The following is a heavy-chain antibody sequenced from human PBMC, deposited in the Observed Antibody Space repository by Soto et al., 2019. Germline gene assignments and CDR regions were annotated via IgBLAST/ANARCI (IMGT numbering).Heavy chain of an antibody. J-gene: IGHJ4*02. CDR2: IYHSGST. CDR3: ARDVVELGVGFDY. V-gene: IGHV4-39*07. Sequence: QLQLQESGPGLVKPSETLSLTCTVSGGSISSSSYYWGWIRQPPGKGLEWIGEIYHSGSTNYNPSLKSRVTISVDKSKNQFSLKLSSVTAADTAVYYCARDVVELGVGFDYWGQGTLVTVSS. D-gene: IGHD1-7*01. CDR1: GGSISSSSYY.